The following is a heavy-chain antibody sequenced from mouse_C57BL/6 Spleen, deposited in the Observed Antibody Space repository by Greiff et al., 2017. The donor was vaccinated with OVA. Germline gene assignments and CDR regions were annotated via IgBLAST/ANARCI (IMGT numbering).Heavy chain of an antibody. CDR3: AGNDYDYFDY. D-gene: IGHD2-4*01. V-gene: IGHV14-3*01. J-gene: IGHJ2*01. CDR2: IDPADGNT. CDR1: GFNFTNTY. Sequence: VQLQQSVAELVRPGASVKLSCTASGFNFTNTYMHWVKQRPEQGLEWIGRIDPADGNTKYDQKFQGKATITADTSSTTASLQLSSLTSEDAAIYYCAGNDYDYFDYWGQGTTLTVSS.